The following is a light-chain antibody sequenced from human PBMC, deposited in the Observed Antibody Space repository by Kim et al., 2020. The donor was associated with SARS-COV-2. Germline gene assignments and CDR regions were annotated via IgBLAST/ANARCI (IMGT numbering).Light chain of an antibody. V-gene: IGLV3-19*01. CDR2: GKY. CDR3: NSRDSSGDHVV. CDR1: SLRNYY. J-gene: IGLJ2*01. Sequence: AVGQTVRLTCKGDSLRNYYATWYQQRPGQAPVLVLYGKYNRPSGIPDRFSGSESGNTASLTITGAQAEDEGDYYCNSRDSSGDHVVFGGGTKLTVL.